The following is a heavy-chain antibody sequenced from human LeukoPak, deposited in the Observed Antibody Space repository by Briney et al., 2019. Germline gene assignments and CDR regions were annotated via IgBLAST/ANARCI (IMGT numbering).Heavy chain of an antibody. CDR1: GFTFSDYY. V-gene: IGHV3-11*01. J-gene: IGHJ5*02. CDR2: ISNSGSTI. CDR3: AKGGLVHRFDP. Sequence: GGSLRLTCAASGFTFSDYYMSWIRQAPGKGLEWISYISNSGSTIYYADSVKGRFTISRDNSKNTLYLQMNSLRADDTAVYYCAKGGLVHRFDPWGQGTLVTVSS.